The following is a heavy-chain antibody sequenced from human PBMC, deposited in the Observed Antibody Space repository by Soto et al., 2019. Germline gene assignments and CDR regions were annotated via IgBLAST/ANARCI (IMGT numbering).Heavy chain of an antibody. D-gene: IGHD1-20*01. Sequence: SVKVSCKASGGTFNNYAISWVRQAPGQGLEWMGGIIPMFGSTVYAPQFQGRVTITADRSTSIAFMQLTSLRSEDTALYFCTRITAPYYYYGMDVWGQGTAVTVSS. J-gene: IGHJ6*02. CDR2: IIPMFGST. V-gene: IGHV1-69*06. CDR1: GGTFNNYA. CDR3: TRITAPYYYYGMDV.